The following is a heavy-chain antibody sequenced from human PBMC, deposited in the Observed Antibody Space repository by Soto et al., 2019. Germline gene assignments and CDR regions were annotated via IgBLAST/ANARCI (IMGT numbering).Heavy chain of an antibody. V-gene: IGHV3-30-3*01. Sequence: QVQLVESGGGVVQPGRSLRLSCAASGFTFSSYAMHWVRQAPGKGLEWVAVISYDGSNKYYADSVKGRFTISRDNSKNTQYLQMNSLRAEDTAVYYCARARAAAALDYWGQGTLVTVSS. CDR3: ARARAAAALDY. CDR1: GFTFSSYA. CDR2: ISYDGSNK. J-gene: IGHJ4*02. D-gene: IGHD6-13*01.